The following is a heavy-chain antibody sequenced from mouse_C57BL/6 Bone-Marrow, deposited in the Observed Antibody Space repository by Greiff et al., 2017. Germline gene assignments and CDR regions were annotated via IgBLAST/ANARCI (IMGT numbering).Heavy chain of an antibody. V-gene: IGHV14-2*01. CDR3: ARDLLWGYFDY. Sequence: DVKLQESGAELVKPGASVKLSCTASGFNIKDYYMHWVKQRTEQGLEWIGRIDPEDGETKYAPKFQGKATITADTSSNTAYLQLSSLTSEDTAVYYCARDLLWGYFDYWGQGTTLTVSS. D-gene: IGHD2-1*01. CDR2: IDPEDGET. J-gene: IGHJ2*01. CDR1: GFNIKDYY.